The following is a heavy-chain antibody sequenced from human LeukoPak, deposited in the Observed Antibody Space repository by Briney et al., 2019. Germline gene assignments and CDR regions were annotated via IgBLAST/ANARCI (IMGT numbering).Heavy chain of an antibody. J-gene: IGHJ4*02. Sequence: GGSLRLSCAASGFTFEDYGMSWVRHAPGKGLEWGSGINWNGGRTDYADSVKGRFTISRDNAKTSLYLQMNSLRAEDTALYYCARGDYDILTGYYYFDYWGQGTLVTVSS. D-gene: IGHD3-9*01. CDR3: ARGDYDILTGYYYFDY. CDR2: INWNGGRT. V-gene: IGHV3-20*04. CDR1: GFTFEDYG.